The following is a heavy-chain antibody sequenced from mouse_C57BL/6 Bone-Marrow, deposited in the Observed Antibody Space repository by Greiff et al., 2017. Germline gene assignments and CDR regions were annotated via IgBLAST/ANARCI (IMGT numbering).Heavy chain of an antibody. CDR3: ARRITCYFDV. Sequence: EVMLVESGGGLVQPGGSLKLSCAASGFTFSDYGMAWVRQAPRKGPEWVAFISNLAYSIYYADTVTGRFTISRENAKNTLYLEMSSLRSEDTAMYYCARRITCYFDVWGTGTTVTVSS. D-gene: IGHD2-4*01. CDR2: ISNLAYSI. J-gene: IGHJ1*03. V-gene: IGHV5-15*01. CDR1: GFTFSDYG.